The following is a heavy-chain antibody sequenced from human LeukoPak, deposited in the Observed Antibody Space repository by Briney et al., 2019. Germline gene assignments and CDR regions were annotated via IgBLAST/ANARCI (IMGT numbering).Heavy chain of an antibody. Sequence: ASETLSLTCTVFGGSVSSGNFYWTWIRQPAGNQLEWIGRIHTSGNTNHNPSLWSRVTISTDTSKNQFSLTLNFVTAADTAVYYCARDRGGDSFDIWGQGTTVTVSS. CDR2: IHTSGNT. CDR3: ARDRGGDSFDI. CDR1: GGSVSSGNFY. V-gene: IGHV4-61*02. D-gene: IGHD2-21*01. J-gene: IGHJ3*02.